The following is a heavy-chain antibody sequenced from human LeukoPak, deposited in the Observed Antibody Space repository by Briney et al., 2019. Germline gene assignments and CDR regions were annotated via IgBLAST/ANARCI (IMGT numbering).Heavy chain of an antibody. CDR2: IWYDGSNK. CDR1: GFTFSSYG. D-gene: IGHD5-12*01. CDR3: AREFRSGWAYDPFSDGEKHFDY. V-gene: IGHV3-33*01. Sequence: PGGSLRLSCAASGFTFSSYGMHWVRQAPGKGLEWVAVIWYDGSNKYYADSVKGRFTISRDNSKNTLYLQMNSLRAEDTAVYYCAREFRSGWAYDPFSDGEKHFDYWGQGTLVTVSS. J-gene: IGHJ4*02.